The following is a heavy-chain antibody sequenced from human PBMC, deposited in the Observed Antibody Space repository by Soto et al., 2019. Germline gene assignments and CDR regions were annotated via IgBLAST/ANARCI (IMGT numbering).Heavy chain of an antibody. CDR1: GFSFSDAW. CDR2: IRSKRDGETA. CDR3: STGVTLTTVILSTAAFDV. D-gene: IGHD4-17*01. J-gene: IGHJ3*01. V-gene: IGHV3-15*01. Sequence: EVQLVESGGGLVKPGGSLRLSCAASGFSFSDAWMSWVRQVPGQGLEWVGHIRSKRDGETADYAAPVKGRFTISRDDSSNTIYLQMDSLKDEDTAVYYCSTGVTLTTVILSTAAFDVWGQGTLVTVSS.